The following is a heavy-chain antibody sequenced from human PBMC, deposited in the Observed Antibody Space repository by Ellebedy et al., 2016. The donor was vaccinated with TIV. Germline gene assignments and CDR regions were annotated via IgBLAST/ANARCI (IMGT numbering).Heavy chain of an antibody. CDR3: ARAHNYYHTYYYGSGRPLFDY. V-gene: IGHV4-30-4*01. D-gene: IGHD3-10*01. J-gene: IGHJ4*02. CDR2: IYYSGST. CDR1: GGSISSGDYY. Sequence: SETLSLXXTVSGGSISSGDYYWSWIRQPPGKGLEWIGYIYYSGSTYYNPSLKSRVTISVDTSKNQFSLKLSSVTAADTAVYYCARAHNYYHTYYYGSGRPLFDYWGQGTLVTVSS.